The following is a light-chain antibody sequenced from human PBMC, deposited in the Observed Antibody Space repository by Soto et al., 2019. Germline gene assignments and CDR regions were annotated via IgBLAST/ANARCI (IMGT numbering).Light chain of an antibody. Sequence: DIQMTQSPSSLSASVGDRVIIACRASQNIGSYLNWFQQKVGRPPKLLIYAASRLQSGVPSRFSGSGSGTDFTLTISSLQPGDLATYYCQHTYSPPMYTFGQGTKLEI. CDR2: AAS. CDR1: QNIGSY. J-gene: IGKJ2*01. V-gene: IGKV1-39*01. CDR3: QHTYSPPMYT.